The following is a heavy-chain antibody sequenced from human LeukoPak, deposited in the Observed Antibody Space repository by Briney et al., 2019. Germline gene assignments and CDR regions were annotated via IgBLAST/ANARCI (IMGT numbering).Heavy chain of an antibody. V-gene: IGHV1-8*01. J-gene: IGHJ5*02. CDR1: GYTFTNYD. D-gene: IGHD3-22*01. CDR3: ARMSYYDSSGDNWFDP. CDR2: MNPNSGNT. Sequence: ASVKGSCKASGYTFTNYDINWVRQAAGQGLEWMGWMNPNSGNTGYAQKFQGRVTMTRNTSISTAYMELSSLKSEDTAVYYCARMSYYDSSGDNWFDPWGQGTLVTVSS.